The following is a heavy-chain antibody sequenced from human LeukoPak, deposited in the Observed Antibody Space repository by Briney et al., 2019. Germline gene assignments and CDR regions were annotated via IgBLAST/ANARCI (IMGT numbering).Heavy chain of an antibody. CDR2: INPNSGCT. D-gene: IGHD3-3*01. J-gene: IGHJ6*03. Sequence: ASVTVSYKASGYTFTGYYMHWVRQAPGQGLELMAWINPNSGCTNYAQKFQGRVTMTRDTSISTAYMELSRLRSDDTTVYYCARVGGTRSGYLSYYYYMDVWGKGTTVTVCS. CDR1: GYTFTGYY. V-gene: IGHV1-2*02. CDR3: ARVGGTRSGYLSYYYYMDV.